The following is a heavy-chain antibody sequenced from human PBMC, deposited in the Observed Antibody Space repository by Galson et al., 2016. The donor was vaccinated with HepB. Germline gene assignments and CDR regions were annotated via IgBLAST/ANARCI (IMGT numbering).Heavy chain of an antibody. V-gene: IGHV1-2*02. D-gene: IGHD3-3*01. CDR1: GYTFSDYY. CDR3: ARGNPYDFWRGSYNYHGMDV. J-gene: IGHJ6*04. Sequence: SVKVSCKASGYTFSDYYIYWVRQAPGQGLEWMGWINPKRGGTSYAQKFQGRVTMTRDTSFSTAYMELSRLRSDEAAVYYCARGNPYDFWRGSYNYHGMDVWGKGTTVTVSS. CDR2: INPKRGGT.